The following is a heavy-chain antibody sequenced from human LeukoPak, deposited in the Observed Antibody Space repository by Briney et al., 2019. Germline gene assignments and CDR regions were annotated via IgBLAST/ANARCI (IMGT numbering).Heavy chain of an antibody. CDR2: IYSSGST. D-gene: IGHD3-10*01. J-gene: IGHJ5*02. CDR3: AREGLNMVRGVIPKEAWGWFDP. Sequence: SQTLSLTCTVSGGSISSGSYYWNWIRQPAGKGLEWIGRIYSSGSTNYNPSLKSRVTISVDASKNQFSLKLSSVTAADTAVYYCAREGLNMVRGVIPKEAWGWFDPWGQGTLVTVSS. V-gene: IGHV4-61*02. CDR1: GGSISSGSYY.